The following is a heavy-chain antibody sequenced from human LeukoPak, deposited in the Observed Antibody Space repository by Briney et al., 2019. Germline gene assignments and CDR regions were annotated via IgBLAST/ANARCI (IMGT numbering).Heavy chain of an antibody. Sequence: ASVKVSCKASGGTFSSYAISWVRQAPGQGLEWMGGIIPIFGTANYAQKFQGRVTITTDESTSTAYMELSSLRSEDTAVYYCARDALRLRSSYYYDSSGYYYAGYWGQGTLVTVSS. CDR2: IIPIFGTA. V-gene: IGHV1-69*05. J-gene: IGHJ4*02. CDR1: GGTFSSYA. D-gene: IGHD3-22*01. CDR3: ARDALRLRSSYYYDSSGYYYAGY.